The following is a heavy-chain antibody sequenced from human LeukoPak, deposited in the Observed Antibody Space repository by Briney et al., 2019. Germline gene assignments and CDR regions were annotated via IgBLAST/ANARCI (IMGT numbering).Heavy chain of an antibody. CDR3: ARVPTVTFFDY. Sequence: PSETLSLTCTVSGGSISTYYWSWIRQPPGKGLEWIGYIYYSGSTYNPSLKSRVAISVDTSKNQFSLKLSSVTAADTAVYYCARVPTVTFFDYWGQGTLVTVSS. D-gene: IGHD4-17*01. CDR2: IYYSGST. J-gene: IGHJ4*02. CDR1: GGSISTYY. V-gene: IGHV4-59*08.